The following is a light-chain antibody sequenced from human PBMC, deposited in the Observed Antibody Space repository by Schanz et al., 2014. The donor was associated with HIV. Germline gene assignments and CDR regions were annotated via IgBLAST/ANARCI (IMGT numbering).Light chain of an antibody. CDR1: SSDVGGYNY. CDR3: AAWDDSLNGPV. CDR2: DVS. V-gene: IGLV2-14*01. Sequence: QSALTQPASVSGSPGQSITISCTGTSSDVGGYNYVSWYQQHPGKAPKLMIYDVSNRPSGVPDRFSGSKSGTSASLAISGLQSDDEADYYCAAWDDSLNGPVFGGGTKLTVL. J-gene: IGLJ3*02.